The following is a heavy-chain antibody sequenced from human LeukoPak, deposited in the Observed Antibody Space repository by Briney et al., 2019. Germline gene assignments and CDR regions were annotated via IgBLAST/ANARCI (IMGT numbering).Heavy chain of an antibody. D-gene: IGHD3-9*01. CDR2: IDWDDNK. CDR1: GFSLSTHGMR. V-gene: IGHV2-70*04. CDR3: ARIHGHYDILTGHRNYWFDP. Sequence: SGPALVKPTQTLTLTCSFSGFSLSTHGMRVSWVRQPPGKALEWLARIDWDDNKFYSTSLKTRLTISKDTSKNQVVLTVTNMDPVDTATYFCARIHGHYDILTGHRNYWFDPWGQGTLVTVSS. J-gene: IGHJ5*02.